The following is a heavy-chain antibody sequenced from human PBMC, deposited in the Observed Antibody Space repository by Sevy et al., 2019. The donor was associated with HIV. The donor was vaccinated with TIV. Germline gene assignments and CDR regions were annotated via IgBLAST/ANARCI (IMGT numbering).Heavy chain of an antibody. CDR1: GFTFDDYG. Sequence: GGCLRLSCAASGFTFDDYGMGWVRQVPGRGLEWISGITWNGDYANYGDSVKGRFTISIDNAKNSLYLQMDSLTAEDTALYYCGRDGGFRLGIALYPNWGQGTLVTVSS. CDR3: GRDGGFRLGIALYPN. J-gene: IGHJ4*02. CDR2: ITWNGDYA. D-gene: IGHD2-21*01. V-gene: IGHV3-20*04.